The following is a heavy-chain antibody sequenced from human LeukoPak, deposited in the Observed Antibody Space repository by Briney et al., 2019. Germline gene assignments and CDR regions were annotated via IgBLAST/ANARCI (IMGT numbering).Heavy chain of an antibody. V-gene: IGHV4-61*02. CDR1: GGSISSGSYY. J-gene: IGHJ4*02. CDR3: ARGRMGATDIDY. D-gene: IGHD1-26*01. CDR2: IYTSGST. Sequence: SGTLSLTCTVSGGSISSGSYYWSWIRQPAGKGLEWIGRIYTSGSTNYNPSLKSRVTISVDTSKNQFSLKLSSVTAADTAVYYCARGRMGATDIDYWGQGTLVTVSS.